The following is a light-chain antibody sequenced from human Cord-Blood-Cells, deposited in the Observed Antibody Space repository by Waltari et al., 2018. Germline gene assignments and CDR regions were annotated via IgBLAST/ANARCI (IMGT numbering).Light chain of an antibody. V-gene: IGLV2-14*03. J-gene: IGLJ3*02. CDR2: DVS. Sequence: QSALTQPASVSGSPGQSITISCTGTSRDLGGYHYVFWYQQHPGKAPKLKIYDVSNRPSGVSNRFSGSKSGNTASLTISGLQAEDEADYYCSSYTSSSTLVFGGGTKLTVL. CDR3: SSYTSSSTLV. CDR1: SRDLGGYHY.